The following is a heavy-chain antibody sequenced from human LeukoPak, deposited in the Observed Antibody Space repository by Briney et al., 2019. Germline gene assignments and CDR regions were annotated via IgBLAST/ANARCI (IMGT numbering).Heavy chain of an antibody. CDR2: IYYSGST. D-gene: IGHD3-16*01. V-gene: IGHV4-31*03. J-gene: IGHJ5*02. CDR3: ARGGIIMITPRNWFDP. CDR1: GGSISDDY. Sequence: SETLSLTCTVSGGSISDDYFIWIRQHPGKGLEWIGYIYYSGSTYYNPSLKSRVTISVDTSKNQFSLKLSSVTAADTAVYYCARGGIIMITPRNWFDPWGQGTLVTVSS.